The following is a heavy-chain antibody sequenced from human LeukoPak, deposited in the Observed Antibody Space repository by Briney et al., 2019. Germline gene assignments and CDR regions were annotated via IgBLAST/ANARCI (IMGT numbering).Heavy chain of an antibody. J-gene: IGHJ4*02. CDR2: INHSGST. D-gene: IGHD6-13*01. V-gene: IGHV4-34*01. Sequence: SETLSLTCAVYGGSFSGYYWSWIRQPPGKGLEWIGEINHSGSTNYNPSLKSRVTISVDTSKNQFSLKPSSVTAADTAVYYCARAPYQARLAAARYFDYWGQGTLVTVSS. CDR1: GGSFSGYY. CDR3: ARAPYQARLAAARYFDY.